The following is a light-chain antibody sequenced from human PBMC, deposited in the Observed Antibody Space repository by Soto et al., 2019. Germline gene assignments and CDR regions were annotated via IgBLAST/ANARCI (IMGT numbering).Light chain of an antibody. CDR2: HAS. CDR1: QSISTF. V-gene: IGKV1-5*01. CDR3: QQYNTYSGT. Sequence: DIQMTQSPSTLSASVGDKVTITCRASQSISTFLAWYQQKPGKAPKLLIYHASSLESGVPSRFSGSGSGTDFTLTISSLQPDGFATYFCQQYNTYSGTFGQGTKVEVK. J-gene: IGKJ1*01.